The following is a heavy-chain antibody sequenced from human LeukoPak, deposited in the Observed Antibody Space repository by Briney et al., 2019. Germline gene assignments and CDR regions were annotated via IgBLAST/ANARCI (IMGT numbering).Heavy chain of an antibody. J-gene: IGHJ6*04. Sequence: GGSLRVSCVVSGFTFSNYWMSWVRQAPGKGPEWVASIKQDGSEKDYVDSVKGRFTISRDNAKNSLYLQMNSLRAEDTAVYYCAELGITMIGGVWGKGTTVTISS. V-gene: IGHV3-7*01. CDR2: IKQDGSEK. CDR3: AELGITMIGGV. D-gene: IGHD3-10*02. CDR1: GFTFSNYW.